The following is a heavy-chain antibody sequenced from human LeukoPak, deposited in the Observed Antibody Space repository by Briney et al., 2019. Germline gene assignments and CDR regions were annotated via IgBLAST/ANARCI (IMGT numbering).Heavy chain of an antibody. Sequence: GGSLRLSCEASGFTFDDYTIHWIRQAPGRGLQWVSLINWDGDTTYYADSVKGRFTVSRDNSKQSLYLQMNNLRAEDTAFYYCVKDIGLGWDTTGFDYWGQGTLVTVSS. D-gene: IGHD1-26*01. J-gene: IGHJ4*02. CDR3: VKDIGLGWDTTGFDY. V-gene: IGHV3-43*01. CDR2: INWDGDTT. CDR1: GFTFDDYT.